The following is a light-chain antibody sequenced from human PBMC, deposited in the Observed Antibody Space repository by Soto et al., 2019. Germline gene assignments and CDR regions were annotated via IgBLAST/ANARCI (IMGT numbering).Light chain of an antibody. V-gene: IGKV4-1*01. CDR3: QQYYSTALT. J-gene: IGKJ4*01. Sequence: DIVMTQSPDSLAVSLGERATINCKSGQSVLYSSNNKNYLAWYQQKPGQPPKLLIYWASTRESGVPDRFSGSGSGTDFTLTISSLQAEDVAVYYCQQYYSTALTFGGGTKVEIK. CDR2: WAS. CDR1: QSVLYSSNNKNY.